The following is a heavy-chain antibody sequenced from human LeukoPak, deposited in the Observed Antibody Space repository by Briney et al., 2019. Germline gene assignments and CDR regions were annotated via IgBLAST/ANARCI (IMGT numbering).Heavy chain of an antibody. CDR3: AKTEKSVLYYFDY. CDR1: GFTFSSYA. Sequence: PGGSLRLSCAASGFTFSSYAMSWVRQAPGKGLEWVSAISGSGGSTHYADSVKGRFTISRDNSKNTLYLQMNSLRAEDTAVYYCAKTEKSVLYYFDYWGQGTLVTVSS. V-gene: IGHV3-23*01. CDR2: ISGSGGST. J-gene: IGHJ4*02.